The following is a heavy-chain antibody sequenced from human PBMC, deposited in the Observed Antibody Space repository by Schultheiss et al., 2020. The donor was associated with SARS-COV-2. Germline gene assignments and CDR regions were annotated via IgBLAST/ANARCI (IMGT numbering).Heavy chain of an antibody. V-gene: IGHV3-11*05. D-gene: IGHD6-19*01. CDR1: GFTFSDYY. CDR3: AKDNGWEQWLPPFDY. CDR2: ISSSSSYT. Sequence: GGSLRLSCAASGFTFSDYYMSWIRQAPGKGLEWVSYISSSSSYTNYADSVKGRFTISRDNSKNTLYLQMNSLRAEDTAVYYCAKDNGWEQWLPPFDYWGQGTLVTVSS. J-gene: IGHJ4*02.